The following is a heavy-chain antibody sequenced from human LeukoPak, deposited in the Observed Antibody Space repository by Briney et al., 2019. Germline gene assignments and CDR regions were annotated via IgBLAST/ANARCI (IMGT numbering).Heavy chain of an antibody. D-gene: IGHD3-22*01. CDR3: ARVRSYYDSSAYDY. J-gene: IGHJ4*02. Sequence: ASVKVSCKASGYTFTSYGISWVRQAPGQGLEWMGWISAYNGNTNYAQKLQGRVPMTTDTSTSTAYMELRSLRSDDTAVYYCARVRSYYDSSAYDYWGQGTLVTVSS. CDR1: GYTFTSYG. V-gene: IGHV1-18*01. CDR2: ISAYNGNT.